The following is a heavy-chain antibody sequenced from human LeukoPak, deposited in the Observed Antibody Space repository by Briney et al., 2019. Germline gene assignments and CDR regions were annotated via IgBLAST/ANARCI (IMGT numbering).Heavy chain of an antibody. CDR2: IYHSGST. Sequence: SETLSLTCAVSGGSISSGGYSWSWIRQPPGKGLEWIGYIYHSGSTYYNPSLKSRVTISVDRSKNQFSLKLSSVTAADTAVYYCARGAPRGIFGAGNWFDPWGQGTLVTVSS. V-gene: IGHV4-30-2*01. CDR1: GGSISSGGYS. J-gene: IGHJ5*02. CDR3: ARGAPRGIFGAGNWFDP. D-gene: IGHD3-3*01.